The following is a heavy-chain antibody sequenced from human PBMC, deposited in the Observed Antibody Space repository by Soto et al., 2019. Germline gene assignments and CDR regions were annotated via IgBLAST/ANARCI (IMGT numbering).Heavy chain of an antibody. V-gene: IGHV1-3*01. J-gene: IGHJ6*02. Sequence: GASVKVSCKASGYTFTSYAMHWVRQAPGQRLEWMGWINAGNGNTKYSQKFQGRVTITRDTSAGTAYMELSSLRSEDTAVYYCAHIRGAGAYYYYPMDVWGQGTTVTVSS. CDR2: INAGNGNT. D-gene: IGHD3-10*01. CDR3: AHIRGAGAYYYYPMDV. CDR1: GYTFTSYA.